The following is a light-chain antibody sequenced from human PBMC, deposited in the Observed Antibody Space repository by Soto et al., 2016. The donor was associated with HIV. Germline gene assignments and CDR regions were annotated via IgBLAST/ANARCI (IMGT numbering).Light chain of an antibody. CDR3: QQYNSYSRT. CDR2: KAS. Sequence: DIQMTQSPSTLSASVGDRVTITCRASQSINSWLAWYQQKAGKAPKLLIYKASSLESRVPSRFSGSGSGTEFTLTISSLQPDDFATYYCQQYNSYSRTFGQGTKVEIK. CDR1: QSINSW. V-gene: IGKV1-5*03. J-gene: IGKJ1*01.